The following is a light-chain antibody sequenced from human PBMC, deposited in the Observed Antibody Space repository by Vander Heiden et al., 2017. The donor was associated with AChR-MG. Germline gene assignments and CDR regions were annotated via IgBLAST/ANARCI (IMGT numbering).Light chain of an antibody. J-gene: IGKJ5*01. CDR1: QSVSGSY. CDR2: GAS. CDR3: QQYGSSPIT. Sequence: EIVLTQSPGTLSLSPGERATLSCRASQSVSGSYLAWYQQKPSQAPRLLIYGASSRATGIPDRFSGSGSGTDFTLTISRLEPEDFAVYYCQQYGSSPITFVQGTRLEIK. V-gene: IGKV3-20*01.